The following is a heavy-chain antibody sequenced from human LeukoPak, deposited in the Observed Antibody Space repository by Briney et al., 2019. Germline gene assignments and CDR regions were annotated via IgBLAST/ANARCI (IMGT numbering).Heavy chain of an antibody. D-gene: IGHD2-15*01. CDR3: ARGGLVVAATIDY. J-gene: IGHJ4*02. CDR1: GYTITSYA. CDR2: INAGNGNT. Sequence: ASVKVSCKASGYTITSYAMHWVRQALGQRLEWMGWINAGNGNTKYSQKFQGRVTITRDTSASTAYMELSSLRSEDTAVYYCARGGLVVAATIDYWGQGTLVTVSS. V-gene: IGHV1-3*01.